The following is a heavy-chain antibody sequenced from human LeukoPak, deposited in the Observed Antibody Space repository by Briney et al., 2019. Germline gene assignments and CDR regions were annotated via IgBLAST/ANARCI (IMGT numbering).Heavy chain of an antibody. CDR2: INAGNGNT. CDR3: ARAIYYYYYGMDV. CDR1: GYTFTSYV. V-gene: IGHV1-3*01. Sequence: VASVKVSCKASGYTFTSYVMHWVRQAPGQRLEWMGWINAGNGNTKFSQKFQGRVTMTRDTSTSTVYMELSSLRSEDTAVYYCARAIYYYYYGMDVWGQGTTVTVSS. J-gene: IGHJ6*02.